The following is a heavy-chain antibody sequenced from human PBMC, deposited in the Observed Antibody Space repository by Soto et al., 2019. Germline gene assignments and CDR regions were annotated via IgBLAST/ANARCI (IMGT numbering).Heavy chain of an antibody. D-gene: IGHD5-12*01. CDR1: GFTFSSYA. CDR3: ASSDGWLPNGGGFDY. Sequence: GGSLRLSCAASGFTFSSYAMHWVRQAPGKGLEWVAVISYDGSNKYYADSVKGRFTISRDNSKNTLYLQMNSLRTEDTAVYYCASSDGWLPNGGGFDYWGQGTLVTVSS. J-gene: IGHJ4*02. CDR2: ISYDGSNK. V-gene: IGHV3-30-3*01.